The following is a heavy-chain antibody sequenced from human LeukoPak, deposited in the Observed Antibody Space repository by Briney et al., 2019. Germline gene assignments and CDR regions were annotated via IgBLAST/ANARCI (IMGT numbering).Heavy chain of an antibody. Sequence: GGSLRLSCAASGFTVSSNYTSWVRQAPGKGLEWVSVIYSGGSTYYSDSVKGRFTISRDNSKNTLYLQMNSLRAEDTAVYYCARERRGGYYFDYWGQGTLVTVSS. D-gene: IGHD3-22*01. CDR3: ARERRGGYYFDY. CDR1: GFTVSSNY. J-gene: IGHJ4*02. V-gene: IGHV3-66*02. CDR2: IYSGGST.